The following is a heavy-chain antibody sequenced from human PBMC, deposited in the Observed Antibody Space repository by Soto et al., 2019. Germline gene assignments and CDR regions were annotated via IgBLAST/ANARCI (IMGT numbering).Heavy chain of an antibody. CDR2: IYHSGVT. D-gene: IGHD1-1*01. CDR1: GGSISSGGYS. Sequence: PSETLSLTCAVSGGSISSGGYSWSWIRQPPGKGLEWIGYIYHSGVTYYNPSLKSRVTISLDTSKNQFSLKLSSVAAADTAVYYCARFSPHGSNLYYFDYWGQGTLVTVS. CDR3: ARFSPHGSNLYYFDY. J-gene: IGHJ4*02. V-gene: IGHV4-30-2*01.